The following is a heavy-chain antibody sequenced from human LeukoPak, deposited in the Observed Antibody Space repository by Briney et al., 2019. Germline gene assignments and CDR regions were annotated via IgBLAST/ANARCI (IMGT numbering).Heavy chain of an antibody. J-gene: IGHJ4*02. D-gene: IGHD4-11*01. V-gene: IGHV1-2*02. CDR1: GYTFTGYY. Sequence: ASVKVSCKASGYTFTGYYMHWVRQAPGQGLEWMGWINPNSGGTNYAQKFQGRVTMTRDTPISTAYMELSRLRSDDTAVYYCARASVDYSNPFDYWGQGTLVTVSS. CDR3: ARASVDYSNPFDY. CDR2: INPNSGGT.